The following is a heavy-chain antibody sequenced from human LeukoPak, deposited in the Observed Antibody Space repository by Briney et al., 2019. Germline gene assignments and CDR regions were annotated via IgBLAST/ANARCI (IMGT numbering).Heavy chain of an antibody. V-gene: IGHV3-23*01. Sequence: GGSLRLSCAASGFTFSSYAMSWVRQAPGKGLEWVSAISGGGGSTYYADSVKGRFTISRDNSKNTLYLQMNSLRAEDTAVYYCAKVGCSSTSCFRGIDYWGQGTLVTVSS. CDR3: AKVGCSSTSCFRGIDY. CDR2: ISGGGGST. D-gene: IGHD2-2*01. CDR1: GFTFSSYA. J-gene: IGHJ4*02.